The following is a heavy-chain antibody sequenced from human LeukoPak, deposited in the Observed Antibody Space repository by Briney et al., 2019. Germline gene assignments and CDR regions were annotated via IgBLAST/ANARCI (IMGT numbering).Heavy chain of an antibody. J-gene: IGHJ4*02. CDR1: GYSISSGYY. Sequence: SETLSLTCTVSGYSISSGYYWGWIRQPPGKGLEWIGSIYHSGSTYYNPSLKSRVTISVDTSKNQFSLKLSSVTAADTAVYYCARGEGYYDILTGYPGGNFDYWGQGTLVTVSS. D-gene: IGHD3-9*01. CDR3: ARGEGYYDILTGYPGGNFDY. CDR2: IYHSGST. V-gene: IGHV4-38-2*02.